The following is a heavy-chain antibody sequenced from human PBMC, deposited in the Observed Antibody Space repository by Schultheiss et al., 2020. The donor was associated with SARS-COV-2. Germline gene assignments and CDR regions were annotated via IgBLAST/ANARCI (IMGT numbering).Heavy chain of an antibody. CDR3: ARDYGFGELSWGNWDWFDP. CDR2: IIPIFGTA. Sequence: SVKVSCKASGGTFSSYAISWVRQAPGQGLEWMGGIIPIFGTANYAQKFQGRVTITADESTSTAYMELSSLRSDDTAVYYCARDYGFGELSWGNWDWFDPWGQGTLVTVSS. CDR1: GGTFSSYA. V-gene: IGHV1-69*13. J-gene: IGHJ5*02. D-gene: IGHD3-10*01.